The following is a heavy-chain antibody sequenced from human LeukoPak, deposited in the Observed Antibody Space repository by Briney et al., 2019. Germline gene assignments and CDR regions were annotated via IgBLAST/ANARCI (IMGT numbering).Heavy chain of an antibody. CDR1: GFTFSDYY. CDR2: ITSTGDDI. Sequence: GGSLRLSCAASGFTFSDYYMSWIRQTPGKGLEWVAYITSTGDDIYYADSVKGRFTISRDNAKNALFLRMNSLRVEDTATYYCASDIVATSGDFWGQGTLVSVSS. D-gene: IGHD5-12*01. V-gene: IGHV3-11*01. CDR3: ASDIVATSGDF. J-gene: IGHJ4*02.